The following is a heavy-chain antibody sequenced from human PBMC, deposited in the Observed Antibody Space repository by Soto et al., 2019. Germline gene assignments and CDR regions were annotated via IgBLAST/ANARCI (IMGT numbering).Heavy chain of an antibody. CDR2: IIPILGTA. Sequence: ASVKVSCKASGGTFSSYAISWVRQAPGQGLEWMGGIIPILGTANYAQKFQGRVTITADESTSTAYMELNSLRAEDTAVYYCAKDYGDIVATIMDYWGQGTLVTASS. V-gene: IGHV1-69*13. D-gene: IGHD5-12*01. CDR3: AKDYGDIVATIMDY. J-gene: IGHJ4*02. CDR1: GGTFSSYA.